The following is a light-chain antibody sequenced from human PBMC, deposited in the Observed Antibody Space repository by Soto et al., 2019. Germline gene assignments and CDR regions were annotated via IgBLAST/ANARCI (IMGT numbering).Light chain of an antibody. J-gene: IGLJ1*01. Sequence: QSALTQPTSVSGSPGQSITISCTGNHNDIGTYDYVSWYQQHPGRAPRLLIHGVTTRPSGISDRFSASKSGLTASLTISGLQPEDEADYYCSSFTSNRIYVFGPAPKVTVL. V-gene: IGLV2-14*03. CDR3: SSFTSNRIYV. CDR1: HNDIGTYDY. CDR2: GVT.